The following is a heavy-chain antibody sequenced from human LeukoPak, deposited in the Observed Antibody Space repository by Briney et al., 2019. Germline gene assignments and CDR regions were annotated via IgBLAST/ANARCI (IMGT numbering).Heavy chain of an antibody. CDR3: ARIRNYDSSGYYYIGVAFDI. CDR2: IYTSGST. V-gene: IGHV4-4*07. D-gene: IGHD3-22*01. Sequence: SETLSLTCTVSGGSISSYYWSWIRQPAGKGLEWIGRIYTSGSTNYNPTLKSRVTMSVDTSKNQFSLKLSSVTAADTAVYYCARIRNYDSSGYYYIGVAFDIWGQGTMVTVSS. J-gene: IGHJ3*02. CDR1: GGSISSYY.